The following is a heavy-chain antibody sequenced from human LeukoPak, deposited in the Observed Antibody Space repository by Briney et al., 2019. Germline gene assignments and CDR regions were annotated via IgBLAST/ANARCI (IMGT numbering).Heavy chain of an antibody. CDR2: INPNSGGT. CDR1: GYTFTGYY. V-gene: IGHV1-2*02. Sequence: ASVKVSCKASGYTFTGYYMHWVRQAPGQGLEWMGWINPNSGGTNYAQKFQGRATMTRDTSISTAYMELSRLRSDDTAVYYCARERYAYQLLILDYWGQGTLVTVSS. CDR3: ARERYAYQLLILDY. J-gene: IGHJ4*02. D-gene: IGHD2-2*01.